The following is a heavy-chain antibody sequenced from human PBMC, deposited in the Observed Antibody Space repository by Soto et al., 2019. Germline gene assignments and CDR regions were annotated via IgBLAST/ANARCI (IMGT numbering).Heavy chain of an antibody. CDR1: GGSITRGGYY. CDR2: IYNSGTT. J-gene: IGHJ5*02. V-gene: IGHV4-31*03. Sequence: PSETLSLTCTVSGGSITRGGYYWSWIRQHPGKGLEWIGYIYNSGTTYYNPSLKNRVTISVDTSKNQFSLKLTSVTAADTAVYYCARDPAPWGQGTLVTVSS. CDR3: ARDPAP.